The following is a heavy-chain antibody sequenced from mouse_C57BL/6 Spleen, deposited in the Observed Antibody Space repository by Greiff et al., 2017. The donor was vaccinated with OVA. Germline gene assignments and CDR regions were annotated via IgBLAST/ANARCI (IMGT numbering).Heavy chain of an antibody. D-gene: IGHD2-1*01. CDR3: ARIYYGNFDY. V-gene: IGHV1-50*01. CDR1: GYTFTSYW. Sequence: QVQLQQPGAELVKPGASVKLSCKASGYTFTSYWMQWVKQRPGQGLEWIGEIDPSDSYTNYNQKFKGKATLTVDTSSSTAYMQLSSLTSEDSAVYYCARIYYGNFDYWGQGTTLTVSA. J-gene: IGHJ2*01. CDR2: IDPSDSYT.